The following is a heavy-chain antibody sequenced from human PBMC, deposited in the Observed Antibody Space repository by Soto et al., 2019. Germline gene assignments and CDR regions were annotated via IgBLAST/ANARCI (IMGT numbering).Heavy chain of an antibody. CDR1: GFTFSSYG. J-gene: IGHJ4*02. CDR2: ISYDGSNK. CDR3: AKDSSGYSGSYLY. D-gene: IGHD1-26*01. Sequence: QVQLVESGGGVVQPGRSLRLSCAASGFTFSSYGMHWVRQAPGKGLEWAAVISYDGSNKYYADSVKGRFTISRDNSKNTLYLQMNSLRAEDTAVYYCAKDSSGYSGSYLYWGQGTLVTVSS. V-gene: IGHV3-30*18.